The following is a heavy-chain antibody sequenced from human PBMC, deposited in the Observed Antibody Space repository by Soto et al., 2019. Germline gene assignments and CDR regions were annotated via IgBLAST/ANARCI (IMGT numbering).Heavy chain of an antibody. CDR1: GGSISSSTYY. D-gene: IGHD3-22*01. CDR3: ARANYFESSGPFDY. Sequence: SETLSLTCTVSGGSISSSTYYWGWIRQPPGKGLEWIGSIYYSGSTYYKSSLRSRVTISVDTSKNQFSLRLSSVTAADTAMYYCARANYFESSGPFDYWGPGTLVTV. J-gene: IGHJ4*02. V-gene: IGHV4-39*07. CDR2: IYYSGST.